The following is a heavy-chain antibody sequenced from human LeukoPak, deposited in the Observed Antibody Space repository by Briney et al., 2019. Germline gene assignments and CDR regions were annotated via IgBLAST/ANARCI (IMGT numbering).Heavy chain of an antibody. J-gene: IGHJ4*02. V-gene: IGHV1-46*01. Sequence: GASVKVSCKASGYTFTTYYMHWVRQAPGHGLEWMGIISPSGGSTSYAQQLQGRVTMTSATSTSTVYMEHSTMSTHNPDVYYCAVGGDYGRNYFDYWGQGTLVTVSA. D-gene: IGHD4-17*01. CDR3: AVGGDYGRNYFDY. CDR1: GYTFTTYY. CDR2: ISPSGGST.